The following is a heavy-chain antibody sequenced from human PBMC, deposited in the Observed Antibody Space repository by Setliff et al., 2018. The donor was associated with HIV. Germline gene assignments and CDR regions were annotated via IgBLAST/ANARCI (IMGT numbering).Heavy chain of an antibody. CDR3: ARVTRFLESFSTKNYFDY. V-gene: IGHV1-18*01. D-gene: IGHD3-3*01. J-gene: IGHJ4*02. CDR1: GGTFSSYA. CDR2: ISAYNGNT. Sequence: ASVKVSCKSSGGTFSSYAITWVRQAPGQGLEWMGWISAYNGNTNYAQKIQGRVTMTTDTFTSTAYMELRSLRSGDTAVYYCARVTRFLESFSTKNYFDYWGQGTLVTVSS.